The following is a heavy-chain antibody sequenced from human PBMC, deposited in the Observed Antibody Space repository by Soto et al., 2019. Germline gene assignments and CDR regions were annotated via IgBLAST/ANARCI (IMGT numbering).Heavy chain of an antibody. V-gene: IGHV4-30-4*01. Sequence: PSETLSLTCTVSGGSISSEDYYWNWIRQPPGKGLEWIGYIYYSGKTYYNPSLRGRATISVDKSNNQFSLRLRSVTAADTAVYYCATLPPRIVVSLLPIPTWGQGILVTVSS. CDR3: ATLPPRIVVSLLPIPT. CDR2: IYYSGKT. CDR1: GGSISSEDYY. D-gene: IGHD2-21*01. J-gene: IGHJ5*02.